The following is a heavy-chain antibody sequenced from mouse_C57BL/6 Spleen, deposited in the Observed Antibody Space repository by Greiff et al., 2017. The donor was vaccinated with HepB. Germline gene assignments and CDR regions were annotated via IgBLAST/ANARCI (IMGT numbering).Heavy chain of an antibody. CDR2: IYPGSGNT. V-gene: IGHV1-76*01. CDR1: GYTFTDYY. J-gene: IGHJ3*01. CDR3: ARSHYGYDASWFAY. D-gene: IGHD2-2*01. Sequence: VQLQQSGAELVRPGASVKLSCKASGYTFTDYYINWVKQRPGQGLEWIARIYPGSGNTYYNEKFKGKATLTAEKSSSTAYMQLSSLTSEDSAVYFCARSHYGYDASWFAYWGQGTLVTVSA.